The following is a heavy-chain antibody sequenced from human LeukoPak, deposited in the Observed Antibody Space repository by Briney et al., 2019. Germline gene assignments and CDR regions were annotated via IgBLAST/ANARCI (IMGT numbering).Heavy chain of an antibody. V-gene: IGHV1-2*02. CDR2: INPNSGGT. Sequence: GASVKVSCKASGYTFTAYYMHWLRQAPGQGLEWMGWINPNSGGTNYAQKFQGRVTMTRDTSISTVYMELSGLRSDDTAMYFCARDSILGVIRYYFDYWGQGTLVTVSS. J-gene: IGHJ4*02. CDR1: GYTFTAYY. D-gene: IGHD3-3*01. CDR3: ARDSILGVIRYYFDY.